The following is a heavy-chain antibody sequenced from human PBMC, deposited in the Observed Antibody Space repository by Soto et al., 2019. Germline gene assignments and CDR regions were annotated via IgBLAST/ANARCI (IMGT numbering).Heavy chain of an antibody. CDR1: GFTFSSYG. CDR2: ISYDGSNK. Sequence: GGSLRLSCAASGFTFSSYGMHWVRQAPGKGLEWVAVISYDGSNKYYADSVKGRFTISRDNSKNTLYLQMNSLRAEDTAVYYCAKEVRSGYSYYFDYWGQGTLVTVSS. J-gene: IGHJ4*02. D-gene: IGHD5-18*01. V-gene: IGHV3-30*18. CDR3: AKEVRSGYSYYFDY.